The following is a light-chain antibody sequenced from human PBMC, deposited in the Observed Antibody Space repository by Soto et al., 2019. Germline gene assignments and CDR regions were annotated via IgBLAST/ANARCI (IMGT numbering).Light chain of an antibody. CDR1: QSISNH. V-gene: IGKV1-39*01. CDR2: AAS. CDR3: QQSYSSPPT. Sequence: DIQMTQSPSSLSASVEDRVIITCRASQSISNHLNWYQQKPGKAPKLLIFAASSVQSGVPSRFSGSRSGRDFTLTISSLQPEDFATYYCQQSYSSPPTFGQGTKVDIK. J-gene: IGKJ1*01.